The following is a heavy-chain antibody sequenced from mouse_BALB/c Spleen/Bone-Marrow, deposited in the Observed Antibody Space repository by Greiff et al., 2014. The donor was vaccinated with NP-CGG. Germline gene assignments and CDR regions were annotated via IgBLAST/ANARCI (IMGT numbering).Heavy chain of an antibody. CDR2: INPSNGGT. V-gene: IGHV1S81*02. CDR3: TRSNGNWFAY. D-gene: IGHD2-1*01. Sequence: QVQLQQPGAELVKPGASVKLSCKASGYTFTSYYIYWVKQRPGQGLEWIGEINPSNGGTNFNEKFKSKATLTVDKSSCTAYMQLSSLTSEDSAVYYCTRSNGNWFAYWGQGTLVTVSA. CDR1: GYTFTSYY. J-gene: IGHJ3*01.